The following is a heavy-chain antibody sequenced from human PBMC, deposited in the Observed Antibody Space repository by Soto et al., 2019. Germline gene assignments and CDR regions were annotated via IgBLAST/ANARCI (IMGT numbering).Heavy chain of an antibody. Sequence: EVQLLESGGGFVQPGGSLRLSCAATGFTFSVYAMTWVRQAPGKGLERVSAVTANGGSTYSADSVKGRFTLSRDNSKNTLFVQMNSLRAEDTAVYYCASLVVGDRANYYYFYGSDVWGQGTTVTVAS. CDR1: GFTFSVYA. J-gene: IGHJ6*02. CDR3: ASLVVGDRANYYYFYGSDV. CDR2: VTANGGST. V-gene: IGHV3-23*01. D-gene: IGHD4-17*01.